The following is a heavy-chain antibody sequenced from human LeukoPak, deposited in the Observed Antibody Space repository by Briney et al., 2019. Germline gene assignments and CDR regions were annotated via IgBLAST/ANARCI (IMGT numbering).Heavy chain of an antibody. CDR3: AKDTDDYLLD. J-gene: IGHJ4*02. CDR1: GFTFSGYG. V-gene: IGHV3-30*02. CDR2: IHYDGARS. D-gene: IGHD5-12*01. Sequence: GGSLRLSCAASGFTFSGYGMHWVRQAPGKGLERVAFIHYDGARSYYADSVKGRFTISRDNSKNTVYLQLNSLRADDTAIYYCAKDTDDYLLDWGQGTLVTVSS.